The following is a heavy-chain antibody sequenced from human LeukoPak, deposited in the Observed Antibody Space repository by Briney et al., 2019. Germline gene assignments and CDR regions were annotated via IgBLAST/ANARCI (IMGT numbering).Heavy chain of an antibody. V-gene: IGHV4-59*01. CDR1: GVSISSYY. J-gene: IGHJ4*02. D-gene: IGHD1-26*01. CDR2: IYYSGST. CDR3: ARGSYSVDY. Sequence: SETLSLTCTVSGVSISSYYWSWIRQPPGKGLEWIGYIYYSGSTNYNPSLKSRVTISVDGSKNQFSLKLSSVTAADTAVYYCARGSYSVDYWGQGTLVTVSS.